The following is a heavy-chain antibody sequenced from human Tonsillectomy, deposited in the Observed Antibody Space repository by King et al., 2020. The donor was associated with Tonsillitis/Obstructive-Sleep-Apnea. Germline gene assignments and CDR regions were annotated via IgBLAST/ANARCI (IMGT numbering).Heavy chain of an antibody. Sequence: QLVQSGAEVKKPGESLKISCKGSGYSFSNYWIGWVRQMPGKGLEWMGIIYPSDSDTTYSPSFQGQVTISVDKSSTTAYLQWGSLKASDTAMYYFARQGLYGGNPDYWGQGTLVTVSP. V-gene: IGHV5-51*01. D-gene: IGHD4-23*01. CDR1: GYSFSNYW. CDR2: IYPSDSDT. CDR3: ARQGLYGGNPDY. J-gene: IGHJ4*02.